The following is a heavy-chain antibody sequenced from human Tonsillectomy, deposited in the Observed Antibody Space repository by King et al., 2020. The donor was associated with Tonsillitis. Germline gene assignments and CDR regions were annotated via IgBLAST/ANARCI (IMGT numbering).Heavy chain of an antibody. CDR2: ASGGST. V-gene: IGHV3-23*04. Sequence: EVQLVESGGGFVQPGGSLRLSCAASGFTFSSYAMSWVRQAPGKGLEWVSSASGGSTYYADSVKGRFTISRDNSKNTLYLQMNSLRAEDTAVYYCAKMDQIGVVGATSDVWGKGTTVTVSS. J-gene: IGHJ6*04. D-gene: IGHD2-15*01. CDR1: GFTFSSYA. CDR3: AKMDQIGVVGATSDV.